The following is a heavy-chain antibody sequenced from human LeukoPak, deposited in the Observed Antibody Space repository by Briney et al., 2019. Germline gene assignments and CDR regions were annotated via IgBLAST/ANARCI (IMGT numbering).Heavy chain of an antibody. CDR2: IRQDGREK. CDR3: AKDFRIGYSAHFDY. Sequence: GGSLRLSCAASGFTFSSHWMSWVRQAPGRGLEWVANIRQDGREKYYVDSVKGRFTISRDNAKTSLYLQMDSLRGEDTAVYYCAKDFRIGYSAHFDYWGQGALVTVSS. D-gene: IGHD2-21*01. V-gene: IGHV3-7*03. CDR1: GFTFSSHW. J-gene: IGHJ4*02.